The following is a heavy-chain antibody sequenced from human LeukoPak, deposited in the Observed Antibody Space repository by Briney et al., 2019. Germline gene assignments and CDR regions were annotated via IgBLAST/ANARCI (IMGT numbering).Heavy chain of an antibody. D-gene: IGHD6-25*01. J-gene: IGHJ4*02. Sequence: ASVKVSCKASGYTFTSYGISWVRQATGQGLEWMGWMNPNSGNTGYAQKFQGRVTMTRNTSISTAYMELSSLRSEDTAVYYCARGRLPQGFDYWGQGTLVTVSS. V-gene: IGHV1-8*02. CDR1: GYTFTSYG. CDR2: MNPNSGNT. CDR3: ARGRLPQGFDY.